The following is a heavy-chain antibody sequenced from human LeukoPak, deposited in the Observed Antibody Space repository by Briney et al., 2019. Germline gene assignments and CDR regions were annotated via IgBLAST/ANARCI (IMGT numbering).Heavy chain of an antibody. CDR1: GYTFTGYY. J-gene: IGHJ5*02. Sequence: ASVKVSCKASGYTFTGYYMHWVRQAPGQGLEWMGWINPNSGGTNYAQKFQGRITMTRDTSISTAYMELSRLRSDDTAVYYCARRFRIAAVGALDPWGQGTLVTVSS. CDR2: INPNSGGT. V-gene: IGHV1-2*02. CDR3: ARRFRIAAVGALDP. D-gene: IGHD6-13*01.